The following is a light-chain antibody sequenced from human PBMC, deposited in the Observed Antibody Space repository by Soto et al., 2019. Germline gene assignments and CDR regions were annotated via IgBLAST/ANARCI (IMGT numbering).Light chain of an antibody. V-gene: IGLV2-14*01. CDR2: EVI. CDR3: SSYASGSTLV. CDR1: SSDVGGYNY. J-gene: IGLJ1*01. Sequence: QSALTQPASVSGSPGQSITISCTGTSSDVGGYNYVSWYQQHPGKAPKLMIYEVINRPSGVSNRFSGSRSGNTASLTISGHQAEDEADYYCSSYASGSTLVFGNGTKLTVL.